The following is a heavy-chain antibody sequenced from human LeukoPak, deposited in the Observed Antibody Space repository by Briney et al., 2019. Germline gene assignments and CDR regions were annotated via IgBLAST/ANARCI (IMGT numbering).Heavy chain of an antibody. V-gene: IGHV5-51*01. J-gene: IGHJ4*02. Sequence: GESLKISCKGSGYSFTSYWIGWVRQMPGKGLEWMGIIYPGDSDTRYSPSFQGQVTISADKSISTAYLQWSSLKASDTAMYYCARGLHVLRYFDWLGDLDYWGQGTLVTVSS. CDR3: ARGLHVLRYFDWLGDLDY. CDR1: GYSFTSYW. D-gene: IGHD3-9*01. CDR2: IYPGDSDT.